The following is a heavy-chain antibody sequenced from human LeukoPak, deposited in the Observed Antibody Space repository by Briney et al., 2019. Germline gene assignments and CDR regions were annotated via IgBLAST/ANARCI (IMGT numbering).Heavy chain of an antibody. J-gene: IGHJ4*02. V-gene: IGHV3-23*01. CDR1: GFTFNNYG. D-gene: IGHD6-19*01. CDR3: ARNSGWFRFDY. Sequence: GGSLRLSCAASGFTFNNYGMGWVRQTPGKGLEWVATIGTSGANTYHADSVKGRFTISRDNAKNSLYLQMNSLRAEDTAVYYCARNSGWFRFDYWGQGTLVTVSS. CDR2: IGTSGANT.